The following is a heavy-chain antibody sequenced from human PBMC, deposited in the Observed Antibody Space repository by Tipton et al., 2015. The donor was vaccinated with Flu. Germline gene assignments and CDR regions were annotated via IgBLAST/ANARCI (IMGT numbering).Heavy chain of an antibody. V-gene: IGHV4-59*01. CDR2: IYYSGST. Sequence: LRLSCTVSGGSISSYYWSWIRQPPGKGLELIGYIYYSGSTNYNPSLKSRVTISVDTSKNQFSLKLSSVTAADTAVYYCARGSVVVAATGGCYFDYWGQGTLVTVSS. CDR1: GGSISSYY. J-gene: IGHJ4*03. D-gene: IGHD2-15*01. CDR3: ARGSVVVAATGGCYFDY.